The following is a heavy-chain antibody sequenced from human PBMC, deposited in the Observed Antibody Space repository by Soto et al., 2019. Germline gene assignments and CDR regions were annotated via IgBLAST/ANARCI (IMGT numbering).Heavy chain of an antibody. CDR1: GCTFSSYA. CDR3: ARDDVDTAMPYGMDV. D-gene: IGHD5-18*01. CDR2: IIPIFGTA. V-gene: IGHV1-69*12. Sequence: QVQLVQSGAEVKKPGSSVKVSCKASGCTFSSYAISWVRQAPGQGLEWMGGIIPIFGTANYAQKFQGRVTITADEATSTAYMELSSLISEDTAVSYCARDDVDTAMPYGMDVWGQGTTVTVSS. J-gene: IGHJ6*02.